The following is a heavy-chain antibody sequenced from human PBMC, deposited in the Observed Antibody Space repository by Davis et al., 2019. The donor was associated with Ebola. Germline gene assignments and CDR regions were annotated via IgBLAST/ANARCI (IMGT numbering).Heavy chain of an antibody. D-gene: IGHD3-10*01. V-gene: IGHV4-59*01. CDR1: GGSISSYY. CDR3: ARDSRYYGSGSSYNYYYYYGMDV. Sequence: MPSETLSLTCTVSGGSISSYYWSWIRQPPGKGLEWIGFTNYSGSPTYTPSLKSRVTISVDTSKNQFSLKLSSVTAADTAVYYCARDSRYYGSGSSYNYYYYYGMDVWGQGTTVTVSS. J-gene: IGHJ6*02. CDR2: TNYSGSP.